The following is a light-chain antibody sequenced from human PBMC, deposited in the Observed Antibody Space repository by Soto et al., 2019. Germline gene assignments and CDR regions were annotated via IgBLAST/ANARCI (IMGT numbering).Light chain of an antibody. CDR3: QQYYDWPIT. J-gene: IGKJ5*01. V-gene: IGKV3-15*01. CDR2: GAS. Sequence: IVMTQSPATLSVSPWERATLSCRTSQSVSSNLAWYQQKPGQPPRLLIYGASTRATGIPAMFSGSGSGTEFTLTISSLQSEDFAVYYCQQYYDWPITFGQGTRLEIK. CDR1: QSVSSN.